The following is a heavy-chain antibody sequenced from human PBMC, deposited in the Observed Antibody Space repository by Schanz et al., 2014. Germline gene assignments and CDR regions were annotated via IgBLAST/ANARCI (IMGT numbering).Heavy chain of an antibody. D-gene: IGHD4-4*01. J-gene: IGHJ5*02. CDR3: VRHLPGGYNNHGWFDP. Sequence: QVQLQESGPGLVKPSETLSLTCTVSGGSIRGYYCSWIRQPPGKGLEWIGYVHSSGSTNYNSSLKSRVTISVDTSRTHFSLNLSSVPAADTAVYYCVRHLPGGYNNHGWFDPWGQGTLVTVSS. V-gene: IGHV4-59*08. CDR2: VHSSGST. CDR1: GGSIRGYY.